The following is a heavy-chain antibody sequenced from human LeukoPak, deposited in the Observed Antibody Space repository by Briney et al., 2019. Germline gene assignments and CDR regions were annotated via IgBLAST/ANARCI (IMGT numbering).Heavy chain of an antibody. V-gene: IGHV3-23*01. CDR3: AKEQKAYYYYGMDV. J-gene: IGHJ6*02. CDR2: ISGSGGST. CDR1: GFAFGSYA. Sequence: GGSLRLSCAASGFAFGSYAMNWVRQAPGRGLEWVSVISGSGGSTYYADSVKGRFTISRDNSKNTLYLQMNSLRAEDTAVHYCAKEQKAYYYYGMDVWGQGTTVTVSS.